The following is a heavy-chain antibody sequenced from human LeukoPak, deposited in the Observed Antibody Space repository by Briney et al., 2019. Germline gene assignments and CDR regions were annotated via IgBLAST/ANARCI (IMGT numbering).Heavy chain of an antibody. CDR1: GFTFSSYA. D-gene: IGHD6-6*01. CDR3: AKDFEYSSPTAFDV. Sequence: GGSLRLSCAASGFTFSSYAMNWVRQAPGKGLEWVSVISGSGGSTYYADSVKGRFTISRDNSKNTLYLQMNSLRAEDTAVYYCAKDFEYSSPTAFDVWGQGTMVTVSS. J-gene: IGHJ3*01. V-gene: IGHV3-23*01. CDR2: ISGSGGST.